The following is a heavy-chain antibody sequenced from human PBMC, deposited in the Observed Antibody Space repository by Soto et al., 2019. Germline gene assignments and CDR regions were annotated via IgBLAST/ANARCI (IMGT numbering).Heavy chain of an antibody. CDR3: AKKGGGSDRYSQFDY. CDR1: GFTFSTYA. CDR2: ISGSGATT. J-gene: IGHJ4*02. Sequence: EVQLLESGGGLVQPGGSLRLSCAASGFTFSTYAMSWVRQAPGKGLEWVSGISGSGATTYYADSVKGRFTISRDNSKNTLYLQMNSLRAEDTAVYYCAKKGGGSDRYSQFDYWGQGTLVTVSS. V-gene: IGHV3-23*01. D-gene: IGHD6-19*01.